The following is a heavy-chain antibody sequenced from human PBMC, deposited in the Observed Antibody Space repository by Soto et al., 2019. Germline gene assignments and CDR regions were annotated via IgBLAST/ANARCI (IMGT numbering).Heavy chain of an antibody. Sequence: EVQLVESGGGLVQPGGSLRLSCAASGLIFSNYKMHWVRQAPGKGLVWVSRINTDGSITDYADSVKGRFTVSRDNAKNTMYLQMNSLTADDTAVYYCARDTNVLHYWGQGTLVTVSS. CDR3: ARDTNVLHY. CDR2: INTDGSIT. D-gene: IGHD2-2*01. CDR1: GLIFSNYK. V-gene: IGHV3-74*01. J-gene: IGHJ4*02.